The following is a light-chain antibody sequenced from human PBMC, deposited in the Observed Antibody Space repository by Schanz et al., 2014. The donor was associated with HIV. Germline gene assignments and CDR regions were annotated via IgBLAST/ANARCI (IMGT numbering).Light chain of an antibody. Sequence: QSVLTQPPSASGTPGQRVTISCSGSTSNIGSNHVDWYQQLPGTAPRLLIQANNQRPSGVPDRFSGSKSGTSASLAISGLRSEDEADYYCSSWDDSLNGWVFGGGTNLTVL. J-gene: IGLJ3*02. CDR3: SSWDDSLNGWV. CDR2: ANN. V-gene: IGLV1-44*01. CDR1: TSNIGSNH.